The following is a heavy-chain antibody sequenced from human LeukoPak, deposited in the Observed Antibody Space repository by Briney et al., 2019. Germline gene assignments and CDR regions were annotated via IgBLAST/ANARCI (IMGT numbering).Heavy chain of an antibody. D-gene: IGHD2-2*02. CDR3: AKEHDYTNAAPEWGFDS. J-gene: IGHJ4*02. CDR2: ISGSSSHT. V-gene: IGHV3-23*01. CDR1: GFTFIVYA. Sequence: GGSLRLSCAASGFTFIVYAMSWVRQAPGKGLEWVSGISGSSSHTKDADFVRGRFTIYRDNSRNTLFLQLNSLTAEDTAVYYCAKEHDYTNAAPEWGFDSWGQGSLVIVSS.